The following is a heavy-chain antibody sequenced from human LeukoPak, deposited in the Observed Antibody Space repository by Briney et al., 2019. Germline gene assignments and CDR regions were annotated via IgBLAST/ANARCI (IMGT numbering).Heavy chain of an antibody. V-gene: IGHV1-2*02. CDR1: GYTFTNYY. D-gene: IGHD3-22*01. CDR3: ARRGSYYYDSSGYLIDY. J-gene: IGHJ4*02. CDR2: INPNSGGT. Sequence: GASVKVSCKASGYTFTNYYMHWVRQAPGQGLEWMGWINPNSGGTNYAQKFQGRVTMTRDTSISTAYMELSRLRSDDTAVYYCARRGSYYYDSSGYLIDYWGQGTLVTVSS.